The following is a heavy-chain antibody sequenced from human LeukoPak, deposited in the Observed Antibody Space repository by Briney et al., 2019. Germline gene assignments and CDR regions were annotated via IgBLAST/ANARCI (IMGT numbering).Heavy chain of an antibody. CDR1: GYTFTSYY. CDR3: ARGGAGLFGVVIMWAFDI. J-gene: IGHJ3*02. D-gene: IGHD3-3*01. CDR2: INPSGGST. Sequence: ASVKVSCKASGYTFTSYYMHWVRQAPGQGLAWMGIINPSGGSTSYAQKFQGRVTMTRDTSTSTVYMELSSLRSEDTAVYYCARGGAGLFGVVIMWAFDIWGQGTMVTVSS. V-gene: IGHV1-46*01.